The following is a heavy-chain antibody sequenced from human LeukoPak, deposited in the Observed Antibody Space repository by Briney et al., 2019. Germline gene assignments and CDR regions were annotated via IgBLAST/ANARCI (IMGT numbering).Heavy chain of an antibody. CDR1: GFTFDDYA. V-gene: IGHV3-9*01. J-gene: IGHJ4*02. CDR2: ISGNSGSI. Sequence: GGSLRLSCAASGFTFDDYAMHWVRQAPGKGLEWVSGISGNSGSIGYADSVKGRFTISRDNAKNSLYLQMNSLRAEDTALYYCAKGIAPYYYGSGSALDYWGQGTLVTVSS. D-gene: IGHD3-10*01. CDR3: AKGIAPYYYGSGSALDY.